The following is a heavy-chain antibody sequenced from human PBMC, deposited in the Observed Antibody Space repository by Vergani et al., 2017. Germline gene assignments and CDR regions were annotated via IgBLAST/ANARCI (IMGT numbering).Heavy chain of an antibody. D-gene: IGHD6-19*01. CDR1: GFTFSSYA. Sequence: QVQLVESGGGVVQPGRSLRLSCAASGFTFSSYAMHWVRQAPGKGLEWVAVISYDGSNKYYADSVKGRFTISRDNSKNTLYLQMNSLRAEDTAVYYCARDQWLAFDYWGQGTLVTVSS. J-gene: IGHJ4*02. CDR3: ARDQWLAFDY. CDR2: ISYDGSNK. V-gene: IGHV3-30-3*01.